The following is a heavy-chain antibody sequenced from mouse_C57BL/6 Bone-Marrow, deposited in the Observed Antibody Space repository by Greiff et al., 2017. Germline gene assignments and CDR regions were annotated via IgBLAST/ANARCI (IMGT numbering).Heavy chain of an antibody. CDR2: IYPRSGNT. CDR1: GYTFTSYG. CDR3: ARLPFAY. J-gene: IGHJ3*01. Sequence: QVQLKQSGAELARPGASVKLSCKASGYTFTSYGISWVKQRTGQGLEWIGEIYPRSGNTYYNEKFKGKATLTADKSSSTAYMELRSPTSEDSAVYFCARLPFAYWGQGTLVIVSA. V-gene: IGHV1-81*01.